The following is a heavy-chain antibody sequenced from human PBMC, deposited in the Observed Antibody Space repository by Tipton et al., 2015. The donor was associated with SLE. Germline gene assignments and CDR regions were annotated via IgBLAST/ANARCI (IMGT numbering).Heavy chain of an antibody. D-gene: IGHD4-17*01. Sequence: QLVQSGAEVKPSETLSLTCAVYGGSFSGYYWSWIRQPPGKGLEWIGEINHSGSTNYNPSLKSRVTISVDTSKNQFSLKLSSVTAADTAVYYCARGYRVGDYGDLWAFDIWGQGTMVTVSS. CDR2: INHSGST. CDR1: GGSFSGYY. J-gene: IGHJ3*02. CDR3: ARGYRVGDYGDLWAFDI. V-gene: IGHV4-34*01.